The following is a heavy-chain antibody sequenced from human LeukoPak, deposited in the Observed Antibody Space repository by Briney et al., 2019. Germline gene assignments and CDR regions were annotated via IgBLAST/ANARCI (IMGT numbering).Heavy chain of an antibody. D-gene: IGHD6-13*01. CDR2: IYSGGST. Sequence: PGGSLRLSCAASGFTVSSNYMSWVRQAPGKGLEWVSVIYSGGSTYYADSVKGRFTISRDNSKNTLYLQMNSLRAEDTAVYYCARDRAAGNWGYDYWGQGSLVTVSS. CDR1: GFTVSSNY. J-gene: IGHJ4*02. CDR3: ARDRAAGNWGYDY. V-gene: IGHV3-66*01.